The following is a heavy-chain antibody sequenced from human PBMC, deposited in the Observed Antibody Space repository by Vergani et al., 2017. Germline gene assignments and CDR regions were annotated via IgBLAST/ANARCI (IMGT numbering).Heavy chain of an antibody. J-gene: IGHJ4*02. CDR2: ISYDGSNK. Sequence: QVQLVESGGGVVQPGRSLRLSCAASGFTFSSYGMHWVRQAPGKGLEWVAVISYDGSNKYYADSVKGRFTISRDNSKNTLYLQMNSLRAEDTAVYYCASILEILDYWGQGTLVTVSS. D-gene: IGHD1-1*01. V-gene: IGHV3-30*03. CDR3: ASILEILDY. CDR1: GFTFSSYG.